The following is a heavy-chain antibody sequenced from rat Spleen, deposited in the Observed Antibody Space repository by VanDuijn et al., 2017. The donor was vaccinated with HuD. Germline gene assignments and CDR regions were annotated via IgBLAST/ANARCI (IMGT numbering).Heavy chain of an antibody. CDR3: AKDMSRTIAARSYWYFDF. V-gene: IGHV3-3*01. J-gene: IGHJ1*01. Sequence: EVQLQESGPGLVKPSQSLSLTCSVTGNSIANGYRWNWIRRFPGNKLEWMGYINNAGSTNYNPSRTSRISISRGTSENQFFLQVNSVTTEDTATYYCAKDMSRTIAARSYWYFDFWGPGTMVTVSS. CDR1: GNSIANGYR. CDR2: INNAGST. D-gene: IGHD1-2*01.